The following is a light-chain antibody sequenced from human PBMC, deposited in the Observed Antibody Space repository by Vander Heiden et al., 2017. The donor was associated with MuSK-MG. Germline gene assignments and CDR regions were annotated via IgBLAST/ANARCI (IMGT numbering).Light chain of an antibody. Sequence: EIVLTQSPGTLSLSPGERATLYCRASQRVSSSYLAWYQQKPGQAPRLLIYGASSRATGIPDRFSGSGSGTDFTLTISRLEPEDFAVYYCQQYGSSPNTFGGGTKVEIK. CDR1: QRVSSSY. V-gene: IGKV3-20*01. CDR2: GAS. J-gene: IGKJ4*01. CDR3: QQYGSSPNT.